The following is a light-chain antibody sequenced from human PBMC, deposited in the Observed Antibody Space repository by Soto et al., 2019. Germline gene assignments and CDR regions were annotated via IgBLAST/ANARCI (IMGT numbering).Light chain of an antibody. CDR3: TSYTSRNTYF. Sequence: QSALTQPASVSASPGQSITISCTGTSSDVGGYNYVSWYQQHPGKAPKLIIYEVNNRPSGVSNRFSGSKSGNTASLTISGLQPEDEADYYCTSYTSRNTYFFGSGTKVIVL. J-gene: IGLJ1*01. V-gene: IGLV2-14*01. CDR1: SSDVGGYNY. CDR2: EVN.